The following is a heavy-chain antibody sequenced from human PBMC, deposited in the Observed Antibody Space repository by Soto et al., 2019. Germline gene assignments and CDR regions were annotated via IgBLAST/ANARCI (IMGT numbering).Heavy chain of an antibody. J-gene: IGHJ6*02. CDR2: ISYDGNNK. D-gene: IGHD2-15*01. V-gene: IGHV3-30-3*01. Sequence: QVQLVESGGGVVQPGRSLRLSCAASGFTFSSYAMYWVRQAPGKGLEWVAVISYDGNNKYYADSVKGRFTISRDNSKTPXXXQXXSLRAEDTAVYYCARAECDGGSCYTLVGLRYGMDVWGQGTTVTVSS. CDR3: ARAECDGGSCYTLVGLRYGMDV. CDR1: GFTFSSYA.